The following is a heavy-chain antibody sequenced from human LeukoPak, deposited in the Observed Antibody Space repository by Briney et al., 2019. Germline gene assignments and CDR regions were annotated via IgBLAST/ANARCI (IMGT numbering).Heavy chain of an antibody. V-gene: IGHV3-7*04. CDR2: IKPDGSDQ. Sequence: PGGSLRLSCAASGFTFNSYWMSWVRQTPGEGLEWLANIKPDGSDQYYVDSVRGRFTISRDNAENSLYLQMNSLRAEDTAVYYCARALYTTGWYPDYFDFWGQGTLVTVSS. CDR1: GFTFNSYW. J-gene: IGHJ4*02. CDR3: ARALYTTGWYPDYFDF. D-gene: IGHD6-19*01.